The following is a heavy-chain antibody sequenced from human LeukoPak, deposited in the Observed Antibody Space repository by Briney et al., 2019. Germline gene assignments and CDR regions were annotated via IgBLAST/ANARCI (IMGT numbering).Heavy chain of an antibody. V-gene: IGHV3-7*03. CDR1: GSTFSSYW. CDR3: ARYFTAVASTVRLDY. J-gene: IGHJ4*02. Sequence: TGGSLRLSCAASGSTFSSYWLSWVRQAPGKGLEWVATMSPDGTQKYYVDSVEGRFAVSRDNARNSLYLQMNSLRAEDTAVYYCARYFTAVASTVRLDYWGQGTLVTVSS. CDR2: MSPDGTQK. D-gene: IGHD6-19*01.